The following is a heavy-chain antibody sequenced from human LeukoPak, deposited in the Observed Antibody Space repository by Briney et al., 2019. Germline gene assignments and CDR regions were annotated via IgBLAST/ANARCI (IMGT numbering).Heavy chain of an antibody. CDR2: IIPIFGTA. Sequence: SVKVSCKASGGTFSSYAISWVRQAPGQGLEWMGGIIPIFGTANYAQKFQGRVTITADESTSTAYMELSSLRSEDTAVYYCARDRANYYDSSGYGDFDYWGQGTLVTVSS. CDR1: GGTFSSYA. J-gene: IGHJ4*02. V-gene: IGHV1-69*01. CDR3: ARDRANYYDSSGYGDFDY. D-gene: IGHD3-22*01.